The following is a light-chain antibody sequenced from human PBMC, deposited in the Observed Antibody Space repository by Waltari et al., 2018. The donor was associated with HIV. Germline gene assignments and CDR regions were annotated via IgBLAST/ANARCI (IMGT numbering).Light chain of an antibody. Sequence: DIQMTQSPSSVSASLGDRVTITCRASQNISRWLAWYQQKPGRVPDLLIYAASSLHSGVPPRFSGSGSGTDFSLTISSLQSEDSATYYCQQTKTFPLDFGRGTKLEIE. J-gene: IGKJ2*01. CDR2: AAS. CDR3: QQTKTFPLD. CDR1: QNISRW. V-gene: IGKV1-12*01.